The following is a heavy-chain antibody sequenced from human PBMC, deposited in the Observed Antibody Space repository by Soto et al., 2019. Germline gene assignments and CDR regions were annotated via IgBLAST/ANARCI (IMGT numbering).Heavy chain of an antibody. V-gene: IGHV3-33*01. CDR2: IWYDGSNK. CDR1: GFTFSTYG. Sequence: QVQLVESGGGVVQPGRSLRLSCAASGFTFSTYGMHWVRQAPGKGLEWVAVIWYDGSNKYYADSVKGRFTISRDNSKNTLYLQMNSRRAEATAVYYCETASYYDSSGDAFDIWGQGTMVTVSS. J-gene: IGHJ3*02. D-gene: IGHD3-22*01. CDR3: ETASYYDSSGDAFDI.